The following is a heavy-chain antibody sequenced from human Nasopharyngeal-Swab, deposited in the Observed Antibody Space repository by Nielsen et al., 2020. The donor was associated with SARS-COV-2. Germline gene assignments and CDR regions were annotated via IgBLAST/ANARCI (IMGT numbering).Heavy chain of an antibody. Sequence: SETLSLTCTASGGSISSYYWSWIRQPAGKGLEWIGRIYTSGSTNYNPPLKRRVTISVDTSKDQFYLKLNSVTSADTAVYYCARHGTTWGHWNYAGDAFDIWGQGTMVTVSS. D-gene: IGHD1-7*01. J-gene: IGHJ3*02. CDR1: GGSISSYY. CDR3: ARHGTTWGHWNYAGDAFDI. CDR2: IYTSGST. V-gene: IGHV4-4*07.